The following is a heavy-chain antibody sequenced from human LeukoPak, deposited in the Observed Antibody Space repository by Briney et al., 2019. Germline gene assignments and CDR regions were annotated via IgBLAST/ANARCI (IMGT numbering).Heavy chain of an antibody. CDR1: GFTFSDYY. CDR2: ISSSGSTI. D-gene: IGHD4-17*01. Sequence: GGSLRLSCAASGFTFSDYYMSWIRQAPGKGLEWVSYISSSGSTIYYADSVKGRFTISRDNSKNTLYLQMNSLRAEDTAVYYCAKFGDYGDYVSYWGQGTLVTVSS. J-gene: IGHJ4*02. V-gene: IGHV3-11*01. CDR3: AKFGDYGDYVSY.